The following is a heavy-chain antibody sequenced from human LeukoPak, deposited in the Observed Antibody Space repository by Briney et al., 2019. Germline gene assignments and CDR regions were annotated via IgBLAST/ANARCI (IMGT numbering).Heavy chain of an antibody. Sequence: SETLSLTCTASGYSVSSGYYWGWIRQPPGKGLEWIGSIYHSGSTYHNPSLKSRVAISVDTSKNHFSLKLSSVTAADTAVYYCARGSGDSSGYFGLGAFDIWGRGTMVTVSS. CDR1: GYSVSSGYY. CDR3: ARGSGDSSGYFGLGAFDI. J-gene: IGHJ3*02. CDR2: IYHSGST. V-gene: IGHV4-38-2*02. D-gene: IGHD3-22*01.